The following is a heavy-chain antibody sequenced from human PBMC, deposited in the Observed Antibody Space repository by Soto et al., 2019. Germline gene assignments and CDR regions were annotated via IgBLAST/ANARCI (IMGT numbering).Heavy chain of an antibody. CDR3: ARGSRFGELPFDY. V-gene: IGHV4-30-4*01. D-gene: IGHD3-10*01. Sequence: QVQLQESGPGLVKPSQTLSLTCTVSGGSISSGDYYWSWIRQPPGNGLEWIGYIYYSWSTYYNPSLKSRVTISVDTSKNQFSLKVSSVTAADTAVYYCARGSRFGELPFDYWGQGTLVTVSS. CDR2: IYYSWST. CDR1: GGSISSGDYY. J-gene: IGHJ4*02.